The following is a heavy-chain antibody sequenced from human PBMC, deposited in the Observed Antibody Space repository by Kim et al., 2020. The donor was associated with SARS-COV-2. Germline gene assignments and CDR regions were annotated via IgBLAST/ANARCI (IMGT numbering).Heavy chain of an antibody. CDR1: GGSISSYY. V-gene: IGHV4-59*01. J-gene: IGHJ6*02. CDR2: IYYSGST. CDR3: ARGISSGWYGWYYYYGMDV. Sequence: SETLSLTCTVSGGSISSYYWSWIRQPPGKGLEWIGYIYYSGSTNYNPSLKSRVTISVDTSKNQFSLKLSSVTAADTAVYYCARGISSGWYGWYYYYGMDVWGQGTTVTVSS. D-gene: IGHD6-19*01.